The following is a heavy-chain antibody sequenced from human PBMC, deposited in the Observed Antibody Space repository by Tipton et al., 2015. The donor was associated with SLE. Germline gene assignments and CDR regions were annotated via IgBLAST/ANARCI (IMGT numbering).Heavy chain of an antibody. CDR2: IYISGST. V-gene: IGHV4-4*08. Sequence: TLSLTCTVSGASISDHYWTWIRQPPGKGLEWIGYIYISGSTTYTPSLKSRIAISVDTSTMQFSLRLTSVTAADTAVYYCGGGNYFDYYMDVWGKGTTVTVSS. CDR3: GGGNYFDYYMDV. D-gene: IGHD3-22*01. CDR1: GASISDHY. J-gene: IGHJ6*03.